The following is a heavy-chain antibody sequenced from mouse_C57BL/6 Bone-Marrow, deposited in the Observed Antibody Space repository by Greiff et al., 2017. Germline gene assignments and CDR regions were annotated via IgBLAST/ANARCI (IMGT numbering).Heavy chain of an antibody. CDR1: EYEFPSHD. CDR2: INSDGGST. V-gene: IGHV5-2*01. J-gene: IGHJ4*01. CDR3: ASLDYYCAMDY. Sequence: EVKLMESGGGLVQPGESLKLSCESNEYEFPSHDMSWVRKTPEKRLELVAAINSDGGSTYYPDTMERRFIISRDNTKKTLYLQMSSLRSEDTALYYCASLDYYCAMDYWGQGTSVTVSS. D-gene: IGHD2-4*01.